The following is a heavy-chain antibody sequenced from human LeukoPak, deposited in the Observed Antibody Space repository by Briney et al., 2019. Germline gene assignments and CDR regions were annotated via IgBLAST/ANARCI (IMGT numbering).Heavy chain of an antibody. J-gene: IGHJ4*02. D-gene: IGHD6-19*01. CDR3: AAGYSSGWYLFDY. CDR1: GGSFSGYY. CDR2: INHSGST. Sequence: SETLSLTCAVYGGSFSGYYWSWIRQPPGKGLEWIGEINHSGSTNYNPSLKSRVTISVDTSKNQFSLKLSFVTAADTAVYYCAAGYSSGWYLFDYWGQGTLVTVSS. V-gene: IGHV4-34*01.